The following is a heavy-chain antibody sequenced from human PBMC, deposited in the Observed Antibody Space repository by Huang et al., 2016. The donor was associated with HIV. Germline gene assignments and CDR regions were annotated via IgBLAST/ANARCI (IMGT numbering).Heavy chain of an antibody. V-gene: IGHV1-46*01. J-gene: IGHJ4*02. D-gene: IGHD3-22*01. CDR3: ARDRDFYDSSGYWGFNYFDY. CDR1: GYAFTSYY. Sequence: QVQLVQSGAEVKKPGASVKVSCKASGYAFTSYYMHWVRQAPGQGLEWMGIINHSEGSASYEKKFQGRVTTTRETSTNTVFMELSSLGSEDTAVYYCARDRDFYDSSGYWGFNYFDYWGQGTLVTVSS. CDR2: INHSEGSA.